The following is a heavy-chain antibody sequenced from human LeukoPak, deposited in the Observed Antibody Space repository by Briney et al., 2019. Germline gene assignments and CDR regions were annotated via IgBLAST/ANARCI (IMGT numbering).Heavy chain of an antibody. J-gene: IGHJ4*02. CDR2: ISYDGSNK. V-gene: IGHV3-30*01. CDR3: ARSSSSWYIY. Sequence: GGSLRLSCAVSGFTFSSYAMHWVRQAPGKGLEWVAVISYDGSNKYYADSVKGRFTISRDNSKNTLYLQMNSLRAEDTAVYYCARSSSSWYIYWGQGTLVTVSS. D-gene: IGHD6-13*01. CDR1: GFTFSSYA.